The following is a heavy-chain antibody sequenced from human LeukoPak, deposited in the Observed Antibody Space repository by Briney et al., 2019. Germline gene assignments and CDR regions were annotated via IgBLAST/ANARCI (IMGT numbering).Heavy chain of an antibody. CDR2: TKPNSGGT. J-gene: IGHJ4*02. D-gene: IGHD3-22*01. V-gene: IGHV1-2*02. CDR3: ARVGYDSSGFSPAYYFDY. Sequence: GASVKVSCKASGYTFTGYYMHWVRQAPGQGLEWMGWTKPNSGGTNYAQKFQGRVTMTWDTSISTAYMELSRLRSDDTAVYYCARVGYDSSGFSPAYYFDYWGQGTLVTVSS. CDR1: GYTFTGYY.